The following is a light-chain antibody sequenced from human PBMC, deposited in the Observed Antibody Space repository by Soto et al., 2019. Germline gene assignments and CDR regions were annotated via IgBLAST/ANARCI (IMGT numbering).Light chain of an antibody. CDR3: MLYMGVGLVV. J-gene: IGLJ2*01. CDR1: SGSVSTTYY. V-gene: IGLV8-61*01. CDR2: STN. Sequence: QTVVTQEPSFSVSPGGTVTLTCGLTSGSVSTTYYPSWYQQTPGQAPRTLIYSTNIRSSGVPDRFSGSILGNKAALTITGAQADDESDYHCMLYMGVGLVVFGGGTKLTVL.